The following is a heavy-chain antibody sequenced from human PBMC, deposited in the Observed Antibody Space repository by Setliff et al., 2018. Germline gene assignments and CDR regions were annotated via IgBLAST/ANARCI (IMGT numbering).Heavy chain of an antibody. CDR1: GYTLTNYY. CDR2: INPSGG. D-gene: IGHD2-21*01. V-gene: IGHV1-46*03. J-gene: IGHJ4*02. CDR3: ARDSPYCVNGVCRGY. Sequence: ASVKVSCKASGYTLTNYYMHWVRQAPGQGLEWMGIINPSGGLRVTMTRDTSTSTVYMEVSSLRSEDTAVYYCARDSPYCVNGVCRGYWGQGTQVTVSS.